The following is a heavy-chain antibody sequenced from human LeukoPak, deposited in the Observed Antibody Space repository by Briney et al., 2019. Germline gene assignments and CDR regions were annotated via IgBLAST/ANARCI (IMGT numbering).Heavy chain of an antibody. Sequence: SETLSLTCAVSAYSISSAYYWGWIRQAPGKGLEWIGNIYHSGTTYYNPSLKSRVSISLDTSKNQFSLKLTSVTAADTAVYYCARDLSGGTFDYWGQGTLVTVPS. D-gene: IGHD1-1*01. J-gene: IGHJ4*02. CDR3: ARDLSGGTFDY. CDR2: IYHSGTT. V-gene: IGHV4-38-2*02. CDR1: AYSISSAYY.